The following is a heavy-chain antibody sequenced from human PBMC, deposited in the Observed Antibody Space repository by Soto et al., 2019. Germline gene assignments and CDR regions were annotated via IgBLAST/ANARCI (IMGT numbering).Heavy chain of an antibody. D-gene: IGHD1-1*01. CDR1: GTTFTSYG. Sequence: QVQLVQSGAEVQKPGSSVNVSCKASGTTFTSYGIHWVRQAPGQGLEWMGGFVPMFSSSNYVQKFQGRLTIVADESTNTAYMELSSLRADDSAIYYCARTGGTYYFDHWGQGTLVTVSS. CDR3: ARTGGTYYFDH. J-gene: IGHJ4*02. CDR2: FVPMFSSS. V-gene: IGHV1-69*01.